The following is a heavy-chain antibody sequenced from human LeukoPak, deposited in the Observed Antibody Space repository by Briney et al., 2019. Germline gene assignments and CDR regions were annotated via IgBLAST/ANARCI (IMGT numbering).Heavy chain of an antibody. CDR2: IYYSGST. V-gene: IGHV4-39*01. D-gene: IGHD6-19*01. J-gene: IGHJ4*02. Sequence: PSETLSLTCTVSGGSISNSSYYWGWIRQPPGKGLEWIGSIYYSGSTYYNPSLKSRVTISVDTSKNQFSLKLNSVTAADTAVYYCARVRGGWYDYWGQGTLVTVSS. CDR1: GGSISNSSYY. CDR3: ARVRGGWYDY.